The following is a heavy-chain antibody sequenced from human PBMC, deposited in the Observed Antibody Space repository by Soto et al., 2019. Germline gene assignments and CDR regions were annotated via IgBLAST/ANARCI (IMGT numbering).Heavy chain of an antibody. D-gene: IGHD1-26*01. CDR1: GFTFNTCA. CDR2: ISYDASHT. V-gene: IGHV3-30*18. Sequence: GGSLRLSCAASGFTFNTCAMHWVGQSPGKGLEWVALISYDASHTDYADSVKCRFTISRDSSDKTPSLIMNSLRPEEKAVYYCAKSSGKYYPESRVMHVWGQGITVTVSS. J-gene: IGHJ6*02. CDR3: AKSSGKYYPESRVMHV.